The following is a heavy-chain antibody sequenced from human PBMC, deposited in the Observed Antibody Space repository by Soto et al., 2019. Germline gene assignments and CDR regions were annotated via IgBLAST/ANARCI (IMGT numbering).Heavy chain of an antibody. J-gene: IGHJ4*02. CDR2: ISAYNGNT. CDR3: ARDLPPEDY. D-gene: IGHD2-2*01. Sequence: QVQLVQSXXXXXXXXASVKVSCKASGYTFTSYGISWVRQAPGQGLEWMGWISAYNGNTKYAQKLQGRVTMTTDTSTSTAYMELRSLRSDDTAVYYCARDLPPEDYWGQGTLVTVSS. CDR1: GYTFTSYG. V-gene: IGHV1-18*01.